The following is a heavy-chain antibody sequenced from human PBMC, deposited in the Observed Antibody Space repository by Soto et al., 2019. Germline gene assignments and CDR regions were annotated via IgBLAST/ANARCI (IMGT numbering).Heavy chain of an antibody. D-gene: IGHD1-1*01. CDR3: ARRPTGTTK. V-gene: IGHV3-23*01. CDR2: TSASGGSS. Sequence: EDQLLESGGGLVQPGGSLRLSCVASGFTFSTYAMSWVRQAPGKGLEWVSSTSASGGSSFYADSVKGRFTISRDNSKNTLYLQLHSLTVEDTAVYYCARRPTGTTKWGQGTLVTVSS. J-gene: IGHJ4*02. CDR1: GFTFSTYA.